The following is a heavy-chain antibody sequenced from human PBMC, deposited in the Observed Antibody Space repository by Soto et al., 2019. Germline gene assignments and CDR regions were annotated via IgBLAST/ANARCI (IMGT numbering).Heavy chain of an antibody. CDR3: VRRRASDYGGNHHPYYFDR. J-gene: IGHJ4*02. Sequence: SETLSLTCTVSGASIITDNYFWVWIRQSPRRGLELIGSISYSGRTYDHPSLQSRVTISIDASKNQFSLKLTSVTTADTAVYYCVRRRASDYGGNHHPYYFDRWGQGALVTVSS. CDR1: GASIITDNYF. V-gene: IGHV4-39*01. D-gene: IGHD4-17*01. CDR2: ISYSGRT.